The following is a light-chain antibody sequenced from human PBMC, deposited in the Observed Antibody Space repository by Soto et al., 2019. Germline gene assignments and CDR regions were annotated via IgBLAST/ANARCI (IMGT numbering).Light chain of an antibody. J-gene: IGLJ2*01. CDR3: SSYTSRRVV. CDR1: SSDVGGYNY. V-gene: IGLV2-14*01. CDR2: DVS. Sequence: QSALTQPASVSGSPGQSITISCTGTSSDVGGYNYVSWYQQHPGKAPKLMIYDVSNRPSGVSNRFSGSKSGNTASLTISGLQAEGEADYYCSSYTSRRVVFGGGTQLTVL.